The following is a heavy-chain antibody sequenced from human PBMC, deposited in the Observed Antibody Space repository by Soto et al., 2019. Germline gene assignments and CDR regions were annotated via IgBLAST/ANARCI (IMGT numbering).Heavy chain of an antibody. CDR1: GDSVSSNSAA. J-gene: IGHJ4*02. CDR3: AREEMTTVTTRRDYFDY. CDR2: TYYRSKWYN. V-gene: IGHV6-1*01. Sequence: KQSQTLSLTCAISGDSVSSNSAAWNWIRQSPSRGLEWLGRTYYRSKWYNDYAVSVKSRITITPDTSKNQFSLQLNSVTPEDTAVYYCAREEMTTVTTRRDYFDYWGQGTLVTVSS. D-gene: IGHD4-17*01.